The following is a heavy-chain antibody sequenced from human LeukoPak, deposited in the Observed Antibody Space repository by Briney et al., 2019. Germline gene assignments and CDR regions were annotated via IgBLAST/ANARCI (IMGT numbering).Heavy chain of an antibody. Sequence: PSETLSLTCTVSGGSISSYYWSWIRQPAGKGLEWIGRIYTSGSTNYNPSLKSRVTISVDKSKNQFSLKLSSVTAADTAVYYCAREGGTQYYYDSSGYSRYFDYWGQGTLVTVSS. CDR2: IYTSGST. CDR1: GGSISSYY. V-gene: IGHV4-4*07. D-gene: IGHD3-22*01. J-gene: IGHJ4*02. CDR3: AREGGTQYYYDSSGYSRYFDY.